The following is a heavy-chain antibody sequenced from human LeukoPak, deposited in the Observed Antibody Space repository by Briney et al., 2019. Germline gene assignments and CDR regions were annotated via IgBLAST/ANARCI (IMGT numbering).Heavy chain of an antibody. D-gene: IGHD3-22*01. Sequence: PGGSLRLSCAASGFTFSNYAMSWVRQAPGKGLEWVSGIGGSGGSTYYADSVKGRFTISRDNFKNTVYLEMSSLRAEDTAVYYCAKDYYDSSGYYYTFEYWGQGTLVTVSS. V-gene: IGHV3-23*01. CDR3: AKDYYDSSGYYYTFEY. CDR1: GFTFSNYA. J-gene: IGHJ4*02. CDR2: IGGSGGST.